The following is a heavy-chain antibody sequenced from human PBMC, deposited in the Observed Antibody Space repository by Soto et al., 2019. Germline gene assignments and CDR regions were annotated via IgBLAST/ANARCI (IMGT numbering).Heavy chain of an antibody. CDR3: GRWASIGPVLLASPWVDV. CDR2: ISPNGGST. J-gene: IGHJ6*02. CDR1: GYTFTSYY. V-gene: IGHV1-46*01. Sequence: ASVKVSCKASGYTFTSYYMHWVRQAPGQGLEWMGIISPNGGSTSYAQKFQGRVTMTRDTSTSTVYMELRSLRSDDTAVYYCGRWASIGPVLLASPWVDVWGQGTTVNVSS. D-gene: IGHD6-6*01.